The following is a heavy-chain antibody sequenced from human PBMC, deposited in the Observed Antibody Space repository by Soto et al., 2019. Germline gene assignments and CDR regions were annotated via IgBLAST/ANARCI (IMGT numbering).Heavy chain of an antibody. D-gene: IGHD3-22*01. J-gene: IGHJ4*02. Sequence: QVYLVQSGAEVKKPGSSVKVSCKALRGTFTNYAFSWVRQAPGQGLEWMGGIMPFFGSGNYAQKFQGRINITADESTSSVYLELTSLRSEDTAVSYCARDRAGYYSHFVYWGQGTLVTVSS. V-gene: IGHV1-69*01. CDR1: RGTFTNYA. CDR3: ARDRAGYYSHFVY. CDR2: IMPFFGSG.